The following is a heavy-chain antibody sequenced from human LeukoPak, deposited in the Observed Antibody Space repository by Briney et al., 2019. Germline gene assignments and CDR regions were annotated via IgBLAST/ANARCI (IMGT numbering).Heavy chain of an antibody. CDR3: GLEMATTIRDY. CDR1: GFTFSGYW. CDR2: IKGDGSST. V-gene: IGHV3-74*01. D-gene: IGHD5-24*01. Sequence: GGSLRLSCAASGFTFSGYWMHWVRQAPGKGLVWVSRIKGDGSSTSYADSVKGRFIISRDNAKNMLYLQMNSQRAEDTAVYYCGLEMATTIRDYWGQGTLVSVSS. J-gene: IGHJ4*02.